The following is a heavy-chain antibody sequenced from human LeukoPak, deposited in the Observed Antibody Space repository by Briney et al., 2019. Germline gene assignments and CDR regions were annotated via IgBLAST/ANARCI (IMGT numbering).Heavy chain of an antibody. CDR2: IYTSGST. CDR1: GGSISSGSYY. D-gene: IGHD6-6*01. Sequence: SETLSLTCTVSGGSISSGSYYWSWIRQPAGKGLEWIGRIYTSGSTNYNPSLKSRVSISLDTSQNQFSLKVNTVTAADTAVYYCAREGAARNFDYWGQGILVTVSS. J-gene: IGHJ4*02. V-gene: IGHV4-61*02. CDR3: AREGAARNFDY.